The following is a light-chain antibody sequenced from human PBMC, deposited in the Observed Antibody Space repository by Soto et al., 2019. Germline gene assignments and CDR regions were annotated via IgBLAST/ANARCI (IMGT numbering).Light chain of an antibody. J-gene: IGKJ1*01. CDR1: QSIGSN. CDR3: QQYNNWPPWT. CDR2: AAS. V-gene: IGKV3-15*01. Sequence: IVMAQSHATLSVSPGGRATLSCRASQSIGSNLASYQQKPVQAPRLLIYAASIRATDFPARFSGSGSGTEFTLTISGLQSDDFAVYFCQQYNNWPPWTFGHGTKVDIK.